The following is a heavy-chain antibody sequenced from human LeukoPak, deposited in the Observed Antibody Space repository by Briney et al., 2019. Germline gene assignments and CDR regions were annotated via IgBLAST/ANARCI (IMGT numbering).Heavy chain of an antibody. J-gene: IGHJ3*02. Sequence: ASVKVSCKASGYTFTGYYMHWVRQAPRQGLEWMGWINPNSGGTNYAQKFQGRVTMTRDTSISTAYMELSRLRSDDTAVYYCARGMRYFDWLLRIDAFDIWGQGTMVTVSS. CDR1: GYTFTGYY. D-gene: IGHD3-9*01. CDR2: INPNSGGT. V-gene: IGHV1-2*02. CDR3: ARGMRYFDWLLRIDAFDI.